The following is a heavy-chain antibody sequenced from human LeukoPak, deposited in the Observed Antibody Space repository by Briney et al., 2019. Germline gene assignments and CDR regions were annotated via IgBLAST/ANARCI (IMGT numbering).Heavy chain of an antibody. CDR3: ARDRWPYGSGDFDY. Sequence: SETLSLTCTVSGGSISSGSYYWSWIRQPAGKGLEWIGRIYTSGSTNYNPSLKSRVTISVDTSKNQFSLKLSSVTAADTAVYYCARDRWPYGSGDFDYWGQGTLVTVSS. V-gene: IGHV4-61*02. CDR1: GGSISSGSYY. J-gene: IGHJ4*02. CDR2: IYTSGST. D-gene: IGHD3-10*01.